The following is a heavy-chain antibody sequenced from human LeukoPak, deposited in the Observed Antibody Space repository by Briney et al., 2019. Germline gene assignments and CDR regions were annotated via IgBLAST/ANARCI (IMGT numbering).Heavy chain of an antibody. D-gene: IGHD1-26*01. CDR2: IKQDGSEK. CDR3: ARDRGTWIVGAY. J-gene: IGHJ4*02. CDR1: GFTFSSYW. Sequence: GGSLRLSCAASGFTFSSYWTSWVRQAPGKGLEWVANIKQDGSEKYYVDSVKGRFTISRDNAKNSLYLQMNSLRAEDTAVYYCARDRGTWIVGAYWGQGTLVTVSS. V-gene: IGHV3-7*03.